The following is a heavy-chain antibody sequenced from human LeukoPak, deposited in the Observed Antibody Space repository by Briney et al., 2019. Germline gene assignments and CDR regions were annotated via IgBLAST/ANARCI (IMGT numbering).Heavy chain of an antibody. V-gene: IGHV3-21*04. CDR1: GFAFSRYS. CDR3: ARDLNYYDSSGYGH. Sequence: GGSLRLSCAASGFAFSRYSMNWVRQAPGKGLEWVSSLSSRSSYIYYADSVKGRFTISRDNSKNTLYLQMNSLRAEDTAVYYCARDLNYYDSSGYGHWGQGTLVTVSS. D-gene: IGHD3-22*01. J-gene: IGHJ4*02. CDR2: LSSRSSYI.